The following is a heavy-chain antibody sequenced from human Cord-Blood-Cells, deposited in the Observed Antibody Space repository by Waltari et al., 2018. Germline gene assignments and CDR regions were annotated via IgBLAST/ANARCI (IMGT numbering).Heavy chain of an antibody. CDR1: GGSISGYY. D-gene: IGHD1-7*01. V-gene: IGHV4-59*12. CDR2: IYYSGST. Sequence: QVQLQESGPGLVKPSETLSLTCTVSGGSISGYYWSWIRQPPGKGLEWIGYIYYSGSTNYNPSLKSRVTISVDTSKNQFSLKLSSVTAADTAVYYCARSPRGNYNWFDPWGQGTLVTVSS. J-gene: IGHJ5*02. CDR3: ARSPRGNYNWFDP.